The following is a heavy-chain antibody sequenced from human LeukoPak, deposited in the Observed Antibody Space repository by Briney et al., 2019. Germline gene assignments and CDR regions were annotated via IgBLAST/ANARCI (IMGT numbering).Heavy chain of an antibody. CDR2: IIPIFGTA. CDR1: GGTFSSYA. J-gene: IGHJ1*01. V-gene: IGHV1-69*13. CDR3: AMLGYCSGGSCYQPAEYFQH. Sequence: SVKVSCKASGGTFSSYAISWVRQAPGQGLEWMGGIIPIFGTANYAQKFQGRVTITADESTSTAYMELSSLRSEDTAVYYCAMLGYCSGGSCYQPAEYFQHWGQDTLVTVSS. D-gene: IGHD2-15*01.